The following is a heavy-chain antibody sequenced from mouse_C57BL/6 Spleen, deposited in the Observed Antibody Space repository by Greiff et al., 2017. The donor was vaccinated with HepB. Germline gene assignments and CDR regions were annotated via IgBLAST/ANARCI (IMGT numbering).Heavy chain of an antibody. D-gene: IGHD1-1*01. J-gene: IGHJ2*01. Sequence: QVQLQQSGAELVRPGTSVKVSCKASGYAFTNYLIEWVKQRPGQGLEWIGVINPGSGGTNYNEKFKGKATLTADKSSSTAYMQLSSLTSEDSAVYFCARGAYYDYYDYWGQGTTLTVSS. CDR1: GYAFTNYL. V-gene: IGHV1-54*01. CDR2: INPGSGGT. CDR3: ARGAYYDYYDY.